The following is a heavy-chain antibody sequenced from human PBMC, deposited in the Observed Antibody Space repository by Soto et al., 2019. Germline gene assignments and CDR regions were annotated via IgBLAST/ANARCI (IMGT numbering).Heavy chain of an antibody. CDR2: IDWDDDK. Sequence: SGPTLVNPTQTLTLTCTFSGFSLSTSGMCVSWIRQPPGKALEWLARIDWDDDKYYSTSLKTRLNISKDTSKNQVVLTMTNMDLLDTATFYCARIVYYDSSGYSAHAFDIWGQGTMVTVSS. D-gene: IGHD3-22*01. J-gene: IGHJ3*02. V-gene: IGHV2-70*11. CDR1: GFSLSTSGMC. CDR3: ARIVYYDSSGYSAHAFDI.